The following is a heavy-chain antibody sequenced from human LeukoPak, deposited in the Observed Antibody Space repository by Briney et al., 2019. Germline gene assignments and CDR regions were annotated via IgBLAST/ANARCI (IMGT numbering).Heavy chain of an antibody. CDR3: ARDSSEYDILTGYYSIGYFDY. CDR1: GYSISSSNW. D-gene: IGHD3-9*01. J-gene: IGHJ4*02. CDR2: IYYSGSI. V-gene: IGHV4-28*03. Sequence: SDTLSLTCAVSGYSISSSNWWGWIRQPPGKGLEWIGYIYYSGSIYYNPSLKSRVTMSVDTSKNQFSLKLSSVTAVDTAVYYCARDSSEYDILTGYYSIGYFDYWGQGTLVTVSS.